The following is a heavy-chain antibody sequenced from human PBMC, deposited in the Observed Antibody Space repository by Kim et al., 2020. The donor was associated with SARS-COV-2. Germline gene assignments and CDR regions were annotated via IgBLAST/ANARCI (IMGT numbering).Heavy chain of an antibody. CDR3: TTGGPVLYYYYYYGMAV. V-gene: IGHV3-15*01. CDR1: GFTFSNAW. Sequence: GGSLRLSCAASGFTFSNAWMSWVRQAPGKGLEWVGRIKSKTDGGTTDYAAPVKGRFTISRDDSKNTLYLQMNSLKTEDTAVYYCTTGGPVLYYYYYYGMAVWGQGTTVTVSS. CDR2: IKSKTDGGTT. D-gene: IGHD3-16*01. J-gene: IGHJ6*02.